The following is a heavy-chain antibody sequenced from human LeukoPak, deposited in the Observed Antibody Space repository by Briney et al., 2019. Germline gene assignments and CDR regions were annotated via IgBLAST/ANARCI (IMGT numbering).Heavy chain of an antibody. V-gene: IGHV4-34*01. Sequence: SETLSLTCAVYGGSFSGYYWSWIRQPPGKGLEWIGEINHSGSTSYNPSLKSRVTISVDTSKNQFSLKLSSVTAADTAVYYCARGSDVLRFLEWLLSGNWFDPWGQGTLVTVSS. CDR1: GGSFSGYY. CDR2: INHSGST. CDR3: ARGSDVLRFLEWLLSGNWFDP. J-gene: IGHJ5*02. D-gene: IGHD3-3*01.